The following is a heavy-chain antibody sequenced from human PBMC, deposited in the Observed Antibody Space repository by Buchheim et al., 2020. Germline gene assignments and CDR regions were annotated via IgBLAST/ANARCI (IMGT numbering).Heavy chain of an antibody. CDR1: GFTFSSYT. V-gene: IGHV3-21*01. CDR2: ISRTSAKI. D-gene: IGHD2-2*02. Sequence: EVQLLESGGGLVQPGGSLRLSCAASGFTFSSYTMNWARQAPGEGLEWVASISRTSAKIYYADSVKGRFTISRDNAKNSLDLQMNSLRVEDTAVYYCARGYCSTTSCYTREESMDVWGKGTT. J-gene: IGHJ6*03. CDR3: ARGYCSTTSCYTREESMDV.